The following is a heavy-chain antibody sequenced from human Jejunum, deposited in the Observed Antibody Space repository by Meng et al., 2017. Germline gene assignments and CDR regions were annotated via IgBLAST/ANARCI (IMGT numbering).Heavy chain of an antibody. CDR3: GRRNTITVSGRVSWYFDL. D-gene: IGHD6-19*01. V-gene: IGHV3-74*01. CDR2: INSDGSTT. J-gene: IGHJ2*01. CDR1: GFTFSAYD. Sequence: GESLKISCAASGFTFSAYDMTWVRQAPGKGLVWVSRINSDGSTTSYADSVKGRFTISRDNAKNTLYLQMNSLRAEDTAVYYCGRRNTITVSGRVSWYFDLWGRGTLVTVSS.